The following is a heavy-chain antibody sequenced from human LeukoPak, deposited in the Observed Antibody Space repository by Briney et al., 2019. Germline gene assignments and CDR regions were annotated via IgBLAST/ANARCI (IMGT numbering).Heavy chain of an antibody. J-gene: IGHJ4*02. Sequence: SQTLSLTWAVAGGSISSGGYCWGWIRQAPGKGREWFGYSWHGGSTYYNSSLESRVTVSVDRSKNQSSLKLSPVTAADTAEYYCVRGREGYYDKSGYTYDYWGQGTLVTVSS. CDR3: VRGREGYYDKSGYTYDY. CDR1: GGSISSGGYC. V-gene: IGHV4-30-2*01. CDR2: SWHGGST. D-gene: IGHD3-22*01.